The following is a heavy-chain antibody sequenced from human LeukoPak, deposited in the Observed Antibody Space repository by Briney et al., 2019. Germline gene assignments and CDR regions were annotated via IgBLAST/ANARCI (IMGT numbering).Heavy chain of an antibody. V-gene: IGHV3-43*02. Sequence: GGSLRLSCAASGFNIGPYAMYWVRQGPGRGLEWVSVIKADGSGTFYSDSVRGRFTTSRDNSKNSLYMQMSSLTSVDTALYYCATWAFYHNLDVWGQGTTVAVSS. CDR2: IKADGSGT. CDR3: ATWAFYHNLDV. D-gene: IGHD1-1*01. CDR1: GFNIGPYA. J-gene: IGHJ6*02.